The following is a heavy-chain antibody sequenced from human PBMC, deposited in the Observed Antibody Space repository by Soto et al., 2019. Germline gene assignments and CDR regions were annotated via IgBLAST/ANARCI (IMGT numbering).Heavy chain of an antibody. D-gene: IGHD1-26*01. CDR1: GGSFNRHT. V-gene: IGHV1-69*01. CDR3: ARGGTVGATSYFDY. J-gene: IGHJ4*02. Sequence: QVQLVQSGAEVRKPGSSVRVSCKASGGSFNRHTISWVRQAPGQGLEWMGGIIPIFGTANHAQKFQGRVTIIADESTSTAYMELSSLRSEDTAVYYCARGGTVGATSYFDYWGQGTLVTVSS. CDR2: IIPIFGTA.